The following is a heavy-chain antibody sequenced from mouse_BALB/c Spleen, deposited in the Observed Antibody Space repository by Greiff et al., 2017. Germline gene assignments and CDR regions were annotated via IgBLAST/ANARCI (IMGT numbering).Heavy chain of an antibody. CDR3: ARYYASAMDY. CDR2: ISSGSSTI. J-gene: IGHJ4*01. CDR1: GFTFSSFG. Sequence: DVMLVESGGGLVQPGGSRKLSCAASGFTFSSFGMHWVRQAPEKGLEWVAYISSGSSTIYYADTVKGRFTISRDNPKNTLFLQMTSLRSEDTAMYYCARYYASAMDYWGQGTSVTVSS. V-gene: IGHV5-17*02. D-gene: IGHD1-1*01.